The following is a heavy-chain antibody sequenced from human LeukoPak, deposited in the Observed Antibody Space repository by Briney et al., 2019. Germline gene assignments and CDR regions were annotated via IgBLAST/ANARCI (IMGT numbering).Heavy chain of an antibody. V-gene: IGHV3-48*03. D-gene: IGHD3-10*01. J-gene: IGHJ4*02. CDR1: GFTFSSYE. CDR3: ARGGVTMVRGVIITGFFDY. Sequence: QSGGSLRPSCAASGFTFSSYEMNWVRQAPGKGLEWVSYISSSGSTIYYADSVKGRFTISRDNAKNSLYLQMNSLRAEDTAVYYCARGGVTMVRGVIITGFFDYWGQGTLVTVSS. CDR2: ISSSGSTI.